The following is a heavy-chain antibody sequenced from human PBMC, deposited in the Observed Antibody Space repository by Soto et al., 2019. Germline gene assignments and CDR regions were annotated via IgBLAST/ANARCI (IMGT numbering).Heavy chain of an antibody. CDR1: GFTFSSYG. V-gene: IGHV3-30*18. D-gene: IGHD3-3*01. CDR3: AKAGYYDFWSGNWFDP. Sequence: PGGSLRLSCAASGFTFSSYGMHWVRQAPGKGLEWVAVISYDGSNKYYADSVKGRFTISRDNSKNTLYLQMNSLRAEDTAVYYCAKAGYYDFWSGNWFDPWGQGTLVTVSS. CDR2: ISYDGSNK. J-gene: IGHJ5*02.